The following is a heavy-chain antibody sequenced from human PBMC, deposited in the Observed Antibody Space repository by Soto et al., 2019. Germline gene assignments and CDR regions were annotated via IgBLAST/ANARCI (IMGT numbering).Heavy chain of an antibody. D-gene: IGHD3-22*01. Sequence: TLSLTCTVSGCSISPYYWSWIRQPPGKALEWLALIYWDNDKRYSPSLRSRLTITKDTSKNQVVLTVANVDPVDTATYYCAHTYETSWRNFGYWAQGILVTVSS. CDR3: AHTYETSWRNFGY. CDR1: GCSISPYYW. CDR2: IYWDNDK. V-gene: IGHV2-5*08. J-gene: IGHJ4*02.